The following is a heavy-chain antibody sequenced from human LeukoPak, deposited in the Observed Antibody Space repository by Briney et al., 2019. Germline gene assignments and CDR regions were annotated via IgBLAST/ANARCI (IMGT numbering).Heavy chain of an antibody. CDR2: INPNSGGT. V-gene: IGHV1-2*02. CDR1: GYTFTGYY. CDR3: ARDLAPGYDSTNDAFDP. D-gene: IGHD5-12*01. J-gene: IGHJ5*02. Sequence: ASVKVSCKASGYTFTGYYMHWVRQAPGQGLEWMGWINPNSGGTNYAQKFQGRVTMTRDTSISTAYMELSRLRSDDTAVYYCARDLAPGYDSTNDAFDPWGQGTLVTVPS.